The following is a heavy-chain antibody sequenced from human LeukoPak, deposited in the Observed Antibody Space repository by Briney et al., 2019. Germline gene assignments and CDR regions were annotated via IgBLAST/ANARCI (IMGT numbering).Heavy chain of an antibody. CDR2: TSGYNGDT. CDR3: ARLDSSGYRGDDFDY. V-gene: IGHV1-18*01. D-gene: IGHD3-22*01. J-gene: IGHJ4*02. Sequence: ASVKVSCKASGYTFTTYGITWVRQAPGQGLEWMGWTSGYNGDTNYAQKLQGRVTMTTDTSTSTAYMELRSLRSDDTAVYYCARLDSSGYRGDDFDYWGQGTLVTVSS. CDR1: GYTFTTYG.